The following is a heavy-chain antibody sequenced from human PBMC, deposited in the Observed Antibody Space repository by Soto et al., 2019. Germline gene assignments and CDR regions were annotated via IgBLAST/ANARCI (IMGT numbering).Heavy chain of an antibody. Sequence: PSETLSLTCAVYGGSFSGYYWSWIRQPPGKGLEWIGEINHSGSTNYNPSLKSRVTISVDTSKNQFSLKLSSVTAADTAVYYCARSMSGSYYHYWGQGTLVPVSS. CDR3: ARSMSGSYYHY. V-gene: IGHV4-34*01. CDR2: INHSGST. J-gene: IGHJ4*02. D-gene: IGHD1-26*01. CDR1: GGSFSGYY.